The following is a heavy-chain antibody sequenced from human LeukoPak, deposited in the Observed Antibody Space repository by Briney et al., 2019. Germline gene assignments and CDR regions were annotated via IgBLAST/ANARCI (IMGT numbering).Heavy chain of an antibody. CDR1: GFTVSSNY. V-gene: IGHV3-53*01. Sequence: GGSLRLSCAASGFTVSSNYMSWVRKAPGKGLEWVSVIYSGGSTYYADSVKGRFTISRDNSKNTLYLQMNSLRAEDTAVYYCASARSRGYYYGMDVWGQGTTVTVSS. J-gene: IGHJ6*02. D-gene: IGHD3-10*01. CDR2: IYSGGST. CDR3: ASARSRGYYYGMDV.